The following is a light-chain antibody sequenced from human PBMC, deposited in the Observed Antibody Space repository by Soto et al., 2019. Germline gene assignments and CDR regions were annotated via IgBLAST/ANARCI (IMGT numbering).Light chain of an antibody. CDR3: QQLTNFRVT. V-gene: IGKV1-9*01. J-gene: IGKJ2*01. CDR1: QGINKF. CDR2: GAS. Sequence: IQLTQSPSSLSASVGDRVTITCRASQGINKFLAWYQQRPGKAPHLLVYGASTFQSGVPSRFSGSGSGTDFTLTISSLPPEDFATYYCQQLTNFRVTFGQGTKLDIK.